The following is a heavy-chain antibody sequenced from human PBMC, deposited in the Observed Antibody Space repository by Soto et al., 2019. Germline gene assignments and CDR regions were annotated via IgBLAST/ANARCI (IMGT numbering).Heavy chain of an antibody. CDR3: ARVGSSGWSPDY. D-gene: IGHD6-19*01. V-gene: IGHV4-59*11. CDR2: IFYSGSTTY. J-gene: IGHJ4*02. Sequence: SETLSLTCTVSGGSISGHYWIWIRQPPGEGMEWIGYIFYSGSTTYNNNPSLKSRVSISVDTSKNQFYLRLGSVTAADTAVYYCARVGSSGWSPDYWGQGNLVT. CDR1: GGSISGHY.